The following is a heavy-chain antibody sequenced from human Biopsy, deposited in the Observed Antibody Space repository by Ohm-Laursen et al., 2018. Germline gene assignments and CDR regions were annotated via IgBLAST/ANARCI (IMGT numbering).Heavy chain of an antibody. J-gene: IGHJ5*02. Sequence: SVKVSCKASGYTFTGYHVHWVRQVPGQGLEWMGWINAKTGDTNYAQKFQGRVTMARDTSISTAYVDLSSLRSDDTAVYCCTRGGYYYDSLAYYYWFDPWGQGTLVTVSS. CDR1: GYTFTGYH. D-gene: IGHD3-22*01. CDR2: INAKTGDT. V-gene: IGHV1-2*02. CDR3: TRGGYYYDSLAYYYWFDP.